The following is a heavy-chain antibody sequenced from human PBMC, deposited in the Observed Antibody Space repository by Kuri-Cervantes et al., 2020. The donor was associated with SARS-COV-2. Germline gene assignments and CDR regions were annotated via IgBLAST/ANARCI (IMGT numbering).Heavy chain of an antibody. J-gene: IGHJ5*02. CDR3: ARSPWYCSSTSCYTPNWLDP. CDR2: IYYSGST. V-gene: IGHV4-59*01. Sequence: GSRRLSCTGSGGSISSYYWCWIRQPPGKGLEWIGYIYYSGSTNYNPSLKSRVTISVDTSKNQFSLKLSSVTAADTAVYYCARSPWYCSSTSCYTPNWLDPWGQGTLVTVSS. CDR1: GGSISSYY. D-gene: IGHD2-2*02.